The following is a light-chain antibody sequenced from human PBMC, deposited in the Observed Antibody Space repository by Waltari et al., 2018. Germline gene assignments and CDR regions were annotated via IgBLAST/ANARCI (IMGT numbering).Light chain of an antibody. Sequence: SYVLTQPPSVSVAPGKTARITCGGNNIGRKRVHWYQQKPGQATVLVGYDDSDRPSGIPERFSGSNSGNTATLTISRVEAGDEADYYCQVWDSSSDHPVFGGGTKLTVL. J-gene: IGLJ2*01. CDR2: DDS. V-gene: IGLV3-21*03. CDR3: QVWDSSSDHPV. CDR1: NIGRKR.